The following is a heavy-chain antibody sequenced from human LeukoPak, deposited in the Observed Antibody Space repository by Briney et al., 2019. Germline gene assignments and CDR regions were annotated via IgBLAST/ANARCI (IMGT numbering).Heavy chain of an antibody. CDR1: GFTFSSYS. CDR2: ISSSSSYI. V-gene: IGHV3-21*01. J-gene: IGHJ4*02. Sequence: GGSLRLSCAASGFTFSSYSMNWVRQAPGKGLEWVSSISSSSSYIYYADSVKGRFTISRDNAKNSLYLQMNSLRAEDTAVYYCARADSSSWGFDYWGQGTLLTVSS. D-gene: IGHD6-13*01. CDR3: ARADSSSWGFDY.